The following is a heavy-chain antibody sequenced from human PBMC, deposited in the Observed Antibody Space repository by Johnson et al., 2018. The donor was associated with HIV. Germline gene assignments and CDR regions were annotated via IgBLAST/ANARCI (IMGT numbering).Heavy chain of an antibody. CDR3: VRRTVTALFDI. V-gene: IGHV3-43*01. CDR1: GFTFDDYT. D-gene: IGHD4-17*01. Sequence: VLLVESGGVVVQPGGSLRLSCAASGFTFDDYTMHWVRQAPGKGLEWVSLISSSGDIIRYADSVKGRFTISRDNAKNSLILQMNSLRDEDTAVYYCVRRTVTALFDIWGQGTLVTVSS. CDR2: ISSSGDII. J-gene: IGHJ3*02.